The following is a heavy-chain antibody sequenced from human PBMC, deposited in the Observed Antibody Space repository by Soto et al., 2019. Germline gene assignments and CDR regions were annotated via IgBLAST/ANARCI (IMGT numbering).Heavy chain of an antibody. CDR1: SGSISNDNYY. J-gene: IGHJ4*02. D-gene: IGHD3-16*02. CDR2: IYYSGST. CDR3: ARGTYIWGTYGSQHYFDF. Sequence: SETLSLTCTVSSGSISNDNYYWDWIRQPPGKGLEWIGSIYYSGSTYYNPSLKSRVTVSVDTSKNQFSLKLSSVTAADTAVYYCARGTYIWGTYGSQHYFDFWGQGTLVTVSS. V-gene: IGHV4-39*01.